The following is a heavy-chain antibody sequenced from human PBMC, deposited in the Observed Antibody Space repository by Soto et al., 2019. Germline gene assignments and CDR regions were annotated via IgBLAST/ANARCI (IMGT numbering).Heavy chain of an antibody. V-gene: IGHV3-30-3*01. D-gene: IGHD1-7*01. J-gene: IGHJ6*02. CDR1: GFTFSSYA. Sequence: GGSLRLSCAASGFTFSSYAMHWVRQAPGKGLEWVAVISYDGSNKYYADSVKGRFTISRDNSKNTLYLQMNSLRAEDTAVYYCASAGTYNLELETRPAYYYYYYGMDVWGQGTTVTVSS. CDR3: ASAGTYNLELETRPAYYYYYYGMDV. CDR2: ISYDGSNK.